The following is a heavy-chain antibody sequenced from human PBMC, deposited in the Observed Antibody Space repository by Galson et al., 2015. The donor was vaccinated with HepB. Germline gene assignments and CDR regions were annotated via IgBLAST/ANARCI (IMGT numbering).Heavy chain of an antibody. CDR3: AREWSSGPLMAFDI. V-gene: IGHV1-46*01. J-gene: IGHJ3*02. D-gene: IGHD6-19*01. CDR2: INPSGGST. Sequence: QSGAEVKKPGESLKISCKASGYTFTSYYMHWVRQAPGQGLEWMGIINPSGGSTSYAQKFQGRVTMTRDTSTSTVYMELSSLRSEDTAVYYCAREWSSGPLMAFDIWGQGTMVTVSS. CDR1: GYTFTSYY.